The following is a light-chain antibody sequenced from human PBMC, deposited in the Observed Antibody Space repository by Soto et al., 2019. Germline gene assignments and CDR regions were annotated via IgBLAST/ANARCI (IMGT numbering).Light chain of an antibody. Sequence: EIVLTQSPATLSLSPGERATLSCRASQSVSSYLAWYRQKPGQTPSLLIYDTSYRAAGIPARFSGSGSGTDFTLTISSLEPEESAVYFCQHHSSWPPTFGQGTKLEI. CDR3: QHHSSWPPT. CDR2: DTS. V-gene: IGKV3-11*01. CDR1: QSVSSY. J-gene: IGKJ2*01.